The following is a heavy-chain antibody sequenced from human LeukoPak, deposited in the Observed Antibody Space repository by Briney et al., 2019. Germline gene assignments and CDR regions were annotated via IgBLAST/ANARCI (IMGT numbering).Heavy chain of an antibody. Sequence: WGSLRLSCAASGFTFRSYSMNWVRQAPGKGLEWVSSISSSSSHIYYADSVKGRFTISRDNAKNSLYLQMNSLRAEDTAVYFCARSDYCGGDCYSSLSNYWGQGTLVTVSS. CDR1: GFTFRSYS. D-gene: IGHD2-21*02. CDR3: ARSDYCGGDCYSSLSNY. CDR2: ISSSSSHI. J-gene: IGHJ4*02. V-gene: IGHV3-21*01.